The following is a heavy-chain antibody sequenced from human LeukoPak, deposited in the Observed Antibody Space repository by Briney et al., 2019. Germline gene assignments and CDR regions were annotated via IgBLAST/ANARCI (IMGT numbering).Heavy chain of an antibody. CDR1: GGSISSYY. V-gene: IGHV4-59*01. Sequence: SETLSPTCTVSGGSISSYYWSWIRQPPGKGLEWIGYIYYRGSTNYNPSLKSRVTISVDTSKNQFSLKLSSVTAADTAVYYCASSGWYLLTFDYWGQGTLVTVSS. J-gene: IGHJ4*02. CDR2: IYYRGST. D-gene: IGHD6-19*01. CDR3: ASSGWYLLTFDY.